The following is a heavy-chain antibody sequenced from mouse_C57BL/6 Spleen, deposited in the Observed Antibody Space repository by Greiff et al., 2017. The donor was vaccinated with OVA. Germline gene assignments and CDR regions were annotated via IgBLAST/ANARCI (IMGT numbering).Heavy chain of an antibody. D-gene: IGHD1-3*01. CDR1: GFTFSDYG. V-gene: IGHV5-17*01. Sequence: EVKLVESGGGLVKPGGSLKLSCAASGFTFSDYGMHWVRQAPEKGLEWVAYISSGSSTIYYADTVKGRFTISRDNAKNTLFLQMTSLRSEDTAMYYCARSLLLKGFAYWGQGTLVTVSA. CDR3: ARSLLLKGFAY. J-gene: IGHJ3*01. CDR2: ISSGSSTI.